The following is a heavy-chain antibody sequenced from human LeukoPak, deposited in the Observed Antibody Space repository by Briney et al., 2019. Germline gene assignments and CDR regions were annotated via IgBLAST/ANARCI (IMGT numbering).Heavy chain of an antibody. Sequence: PSETLSLTCTVSGGSISSGGYYWSWIRQHPGKGLEWIGNTYYSGSTYYNPSLKSRVTISVDTYKNQFSLKLSSVTAADTAVYYCAISGYYDILTGYYSRNAFHIWGQGTMVTVSS. CDR1: GGSISSGGYY. J-gene: IGHJ3*02. CDR3: AISGYYDILTGYYSRNAFHI. CDR2: TYYSGST. D-gene: IGHD3-9*01. V-gene: IGHV4-31*03.